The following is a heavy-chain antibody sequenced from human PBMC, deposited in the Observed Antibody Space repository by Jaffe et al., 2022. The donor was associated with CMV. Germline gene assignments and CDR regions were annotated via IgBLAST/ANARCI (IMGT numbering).Heavy chain of an antibody. CDR3: AKDHEDIVVVVAATVPEVFDP. CDR1: GFTFSSYA. J-gene: IGHJ5*02. V-gene: IGHV3-23*04. D-gene: IGHD2-15*01. Sequence: EVQLVESGGGLVQPGGSLRLSCAASGFTFSSYAMSWVRQAPGKGLEWVSAISGSGGSTYYADSVKGRFTISRDNSKNTLYLQMNSLRAEDTAVYYCAKDHEDIVVVVAATVPEVFDPWGQGTLVTVSS. CDR2: ISGSGGST.